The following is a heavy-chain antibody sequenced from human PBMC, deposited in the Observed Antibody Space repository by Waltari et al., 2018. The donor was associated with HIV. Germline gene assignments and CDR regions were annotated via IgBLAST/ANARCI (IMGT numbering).Heavy chain of an antibody. CDR1: GGPSSSYA. Sequence: QVQLVQSGAEVKKTGSSVTVSCKASGGPSSSYALCWARQSPGQGLEWMGGIIPIFGTANYAQKFQGRVTITADESTSTAYMELSSLRSEDTAVYYCARPGIAAAGTSSGWYYWGQGTLVTVSS. CDR3: ARPGIAAAGTSSGWYY. CDR2: IIPIFGTA. V-gene: IGHV1-69*01. D-gene: IGHD6-13*01. J-gene: IGHJ4*02.